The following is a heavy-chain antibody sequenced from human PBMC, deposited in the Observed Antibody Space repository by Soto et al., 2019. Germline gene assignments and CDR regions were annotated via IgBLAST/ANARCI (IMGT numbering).Heavy chain of an antibody. D-gene: IGHD3-10*01. CDR3: ARVGIRGPEIWFDP. CDR1: CGSVSSGSYY. Sequence: SETLSLTCTVSCGSVSSGSYYWSWIRQPPGKGLEWIWFVYYSGSTNYNPSVKSRVTISVDTSKNQFSLKLSSVTAADTAVYYCARVGIRGPEIWFDPWGRGTLVTVSS. CDR2: VYYSGST. J-gene: IGHJ5*02. V-gene: IGHV4-61*01.